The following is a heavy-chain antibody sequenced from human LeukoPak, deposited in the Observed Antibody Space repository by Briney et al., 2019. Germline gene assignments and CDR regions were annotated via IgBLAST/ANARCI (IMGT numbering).Heavy chain of an antibody. D-gene: IGHD4-23*01. J-gene: IGHJ6*03. CDR2: IIPLFGVT. Sequence: SVRVSSTASGDTFSIYAIRWVRQAPGQGRVGMGWIIPLFGVTNYAQKFQGRVTITTDTSTSTAYMELSSLRSEDTAVYYCARGPFGDYSGTYYYYYMDVWGKGTTVTVSS. CDR1: GDTFSIYA. V-gene: IGHV1-69*10. CDR3: ARGPFGDYSGTYYYYYMDV.